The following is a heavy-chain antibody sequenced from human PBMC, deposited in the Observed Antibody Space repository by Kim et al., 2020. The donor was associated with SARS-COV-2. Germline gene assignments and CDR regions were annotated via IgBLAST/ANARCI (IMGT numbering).Heavy chain of an antibody. V-gene: IGHV1-69*01. D-gene: IGHD2-8*01. J-gene: IGHJ4*02. Sequence: PKFQGRVTISADESTSTAYRELSSLRSEDTAVYYCASTDIVLMVYASFDYWGQGTLVTVSS. CDR3: ASTDIVLMVYASFDY.